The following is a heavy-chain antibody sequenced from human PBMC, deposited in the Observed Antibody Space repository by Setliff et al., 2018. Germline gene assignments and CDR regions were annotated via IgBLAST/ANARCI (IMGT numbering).Heavy chain of an antibody. Sequence: PSETLSLTCTVSGGSISSGDYYWGWIRQPPGKGLEWIGEINHSGSTNYNPSLKSRLTLSLDSSKNQFSLKLNSVTAADTAVYYCARSRAGTSYFEYWGQGTLVTVSS. J-gene: IGHJ4*02. CDR3: ARSRAGTSYFEY. CDR1: GGSISSGDYY. CDR2: INHSGST. D-gene: IGHD6-19*01. V-gene: IGHV4-39*07.